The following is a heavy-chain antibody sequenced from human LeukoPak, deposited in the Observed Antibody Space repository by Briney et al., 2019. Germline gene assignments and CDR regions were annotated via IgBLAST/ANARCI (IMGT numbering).Heavy chain of an antibody. CDR3: ARVSPNTVTTLQYFDY. V-gene: IGHV3-48*03. D-gene: IGHD4-17*01. CDR2: ISSSGSTI. J-gene: IGHJ4*02. CDR1: GFTFSSYE. Sequence: GGSLRLSCAASGFTFSSYEMNWVRQAPGKGLEWVSYISSSGSTIYYADSVKGRFTISRDDAKNSLYLQMNSLRAEDTAVYYCARVSPNTVTTLQYFDYWGQGTLVTVSS.